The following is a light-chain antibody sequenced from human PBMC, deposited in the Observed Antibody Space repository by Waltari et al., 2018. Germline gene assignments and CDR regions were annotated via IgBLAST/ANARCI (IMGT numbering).Light chain of an antibody. J-gene: IGLJ2*01. CDR3: AAWDDDLNGRV. CDR2: STN. Sequence: QSVLTQPPSASGTPGQRVPIPCSGRGSNIATHPANCYQLLPGMAPKLLIYSTNKRLSGVPDRFSGFKSGTSASLAISGLQSEDEADYYCAAWDDDLNGRVFGGGTTLTVL. V-gene: IGLV1-44*01. CDR1: GSNIATHP.